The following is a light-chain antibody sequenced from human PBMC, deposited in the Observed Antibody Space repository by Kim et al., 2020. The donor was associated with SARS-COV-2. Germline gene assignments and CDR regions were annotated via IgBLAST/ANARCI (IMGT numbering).Light chain of an antibody. CDR1: SGHNTYA. CDR2: VYSDGRH. Sequence: ASVKLTCILSSGHNTYASAWLQQLPGKGPRYLMRVYSDGRHTKGDGIPDRFSGSSSGSEYYLTISGLQSEDEADYYCQTWGSGIGVFGGGTQLTVL. J-gene: IGLJ2*01. CDR3: QTWGSGIGV. V-gene: IGLV4-69*01.